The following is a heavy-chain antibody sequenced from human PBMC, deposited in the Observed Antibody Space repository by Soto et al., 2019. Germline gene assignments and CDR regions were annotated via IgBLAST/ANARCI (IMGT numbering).Heavy chain of an antibody. Sequence: SETLSLTCTVSGCSISSYYWRWIRQPPGKGLEWIGYIYYSGSTNYNPSLKSRVTISVDTSKNQFSLKLSSVTAADTAVYYCARGDYYSGSGSPLFDYWGQGTLVTVSS. V-gene: IGHV4-59*01. CDR3: ARGDYYSGSGSPLFDY. D-gene: IGHD3-10*01. CDR2: IYYSGST. J-gene: IGHJ4*02. CDR1: GCSISSYY.